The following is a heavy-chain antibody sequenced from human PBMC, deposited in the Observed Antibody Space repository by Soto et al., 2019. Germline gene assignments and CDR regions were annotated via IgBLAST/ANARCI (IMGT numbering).Heavy chain of an antibody. Sequence: QVQLEQSGSEVKKSGSSVKVTCKASGYSFSSHAITWVRQAPGQGLEWMGGIIPVFGTPSYAQKFQGRVTISADKSTNMSSLELRSLRSEDTAVYYCARGGALSTSWYWGDGLDSWGQGTQVTVSS. CDR1: GYSFSSHA. D-gene: IGHD6-13*01. CDR2: IIPVFGTP. V-gene: IGHV1-69*06. CDR3: ARGGALSTSWYWGDGLDS. J-gene: IGHJ4*02.